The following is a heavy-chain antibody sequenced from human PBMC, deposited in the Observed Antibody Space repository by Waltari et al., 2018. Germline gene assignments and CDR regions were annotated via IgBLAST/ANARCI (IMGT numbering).Heavy chain of an antibody. CDR3: ARDITSGSYP. V-gene: IGHV1-69*05. D-gene: IGHD1-26*01. Sequence: QVQLVQSGAEVKKPGSSVKVSCQASGGTFSRYAISWVRQAHGQGLEWMGGIIPIFGTANYAQKFQGRVTITTDESTSTAYMELSSLRSEDTAVYYCARDITSGSYPWGQGTLVTVSS. CDR1: GGTFSRYA. CDR2: IIPIFGTA. J-gene: IGHJ5*02.